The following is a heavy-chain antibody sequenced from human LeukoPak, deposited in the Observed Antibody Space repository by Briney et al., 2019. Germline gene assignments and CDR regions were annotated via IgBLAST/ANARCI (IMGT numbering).Heavy chain of an antibody. V-gene: IGHV3-30*02. J-gene: IGHJ6*03. Sequence: GGTLRLSSAASGFTFSSYGMHGVPKAPGQGLEWGAFMRYDGSNKYYADAVKGRFTSSRDNSKNTLYLQMNSLRDEDTAVYYCANASAWFGELSYYYYYYMDVWGKGHTVTISS. CDR3: ANASAWFGELSYYYYYYMDV. CDR2: MRYDGSNK. D-gene: IGHD3-10*01. CDR1: GFTFSSYG.